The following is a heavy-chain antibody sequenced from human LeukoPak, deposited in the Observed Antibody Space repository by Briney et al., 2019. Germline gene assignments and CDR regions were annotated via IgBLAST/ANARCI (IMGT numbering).Heavy chain of an antibody. CDR3: TRRSVAGTFEY. V-gene: IGHV1-18*01. D-gene: IGHD6-19*01. J-gene: IGHJ4*02. CDR1: GYTFTSYG. CDR2: ISAYNGNT. Sequence: GASVKVSCKASGYTFTSYGISWVRQAPGQGLEWMGWISAYNGNTNYAQKLQGRVTMTTDTSTSTAYMDLSSLGSEDTAVYYCTRRSVAGTFEYWGQGTLVTVSS.